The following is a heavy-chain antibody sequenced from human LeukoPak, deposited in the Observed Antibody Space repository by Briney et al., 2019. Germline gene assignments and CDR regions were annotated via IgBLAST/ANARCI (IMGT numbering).Heavy chain of an antibody. CDR3: ARGLSPRINMVRGVRPPFRGVFDY. D-gene: IGHD3-10*01. CDR2: IYHSGST. V-gene: IGHV4-34*01. Sequence: SETLSLTCAVYGGSFSGYYWSWIRQPPGKGLEWIGVIYHSGSTNYNPSLKSRVSISVDTSKNQFSLKLSSVTAADTAVYYCARGLSPRINMVRGVRPPFRGVFDYWGQGTLVTVSS. CDR1: GGSFSGYY. J-gene: IGHJ4*02.